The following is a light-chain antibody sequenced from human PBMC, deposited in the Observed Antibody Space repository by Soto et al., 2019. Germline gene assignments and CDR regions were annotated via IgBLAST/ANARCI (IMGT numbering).Light chain of an antibody. CDR1: QSVGSN. Sequence: EIVMTQSPATLSVSPGARATLSCRASQSVGSNLAWYQQKPGQAPRILVYGASTRATGIPASFSGSGSGTEFTLTISSLPSEDFAVHYGQQYNNLPGTFGPGTKVHIK. CDR2: GAS. J-gene: IGKJ3*01. CDR3: QQYNNLPGT. V-gene: IGKV3-15*01.